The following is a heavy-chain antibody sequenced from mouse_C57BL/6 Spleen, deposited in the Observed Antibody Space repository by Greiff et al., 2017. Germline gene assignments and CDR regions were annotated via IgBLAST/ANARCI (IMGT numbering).Heavy chain of an antibody. V-gene: IGHV5-6*01. CDR3: ARHDGWAFDY. CDR2: ISSGGSYT. J-gene: IGHJ2*01. Sequence: EVQRVESGGDLVKPGGSLKLSCAASGFTFSSYGMSWVRQTPDKRLEWVATISSGGSYTYYPDSVKGRFTISRDNAKNTLYLQMSSLKSEDTAMYYCARHDGWAFDYWGQGTTLTVSS. CDR1: GFTFSSYG. D-gene: IGHD1-1*02.